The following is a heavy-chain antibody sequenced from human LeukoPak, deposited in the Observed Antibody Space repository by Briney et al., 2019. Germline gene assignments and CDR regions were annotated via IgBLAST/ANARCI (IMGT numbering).Heavy chain of an antibody. J-gene: IGHJ4*02. V-gene: IGHV3-30*18. CDR3: VKAHYFDH. CDR1: GFTFSSYG. Sequence: GGSLRLSCAASGFTFSSYGMHWVRQAPGKGLEWVAVISYDGSNKYYADSVKGRFTISRDNSKNTLYLQMNSLRAEDTAVYYCVKAHYFDHWGQGTLVTVSS. CDR2: ISYDGSNK.